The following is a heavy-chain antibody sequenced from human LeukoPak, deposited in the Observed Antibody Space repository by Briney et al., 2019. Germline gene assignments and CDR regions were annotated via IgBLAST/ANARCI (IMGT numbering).Heavy chain of an antibody. J-gene: IGHJ4*02. D-gene: IGHD3-10*01. CDR3: ATSRVGFGELLYF. CDR2: ISYDGSNK. V-gene: IGHV3-30*03. Sequence: GRSLRLSCAASGFTFSSYGMHWVRQAPGKGLEWVAVISYDGSNKYYADSVKGRFTISRDNSKNTLYLQMNSLRAEDTAVYYCATSRVGFGELLYFWGQGTLVTVSS. CDR1: GFTFSSYG.